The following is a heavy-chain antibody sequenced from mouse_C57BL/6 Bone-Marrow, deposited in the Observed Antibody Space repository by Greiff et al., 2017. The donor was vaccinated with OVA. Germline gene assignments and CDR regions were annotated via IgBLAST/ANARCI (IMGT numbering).Heavy chain of an antibody. J-gene: IGHJ3*01. Sequence: QVQLQQSGAELVKPGASVKISCKASGYAFSSYWMNWVKQRPGKGLEWIGQIYPGDGDTNYNEKFKGTATLTADKSSSTAYMQLSSLTSEDSAVYFCERKGPIYYYGPWFAYWGQGTLVTVSA. CDR2: IYPGDGDT. CDR3: ERKGPIYYYGPWFAY. CDR1: GYAFSSYW. D-gene: IGHD1-1*01. V-gene: IGHV1-80*01.